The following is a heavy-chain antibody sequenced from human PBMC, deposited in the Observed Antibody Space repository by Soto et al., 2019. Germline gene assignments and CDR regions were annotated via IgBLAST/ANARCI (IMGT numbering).Heavy chain of an antibody. Sequence: SETLSLTCAVYGGSFSGYYWSWIRQPPGKGLEWIGEIHHSGSTNYNPSLKSRVAISEDTSKNQFSLMLRSVTDADTAVYYCARYCSSSSCYGVFDYWGQGTLVTVSS. CDR2: IHHSGST. CDR1: GGSFSGYY. D-gene: IGHD2-2*01. J-gene: IGHJ4*02. V-gene: IGHV4-34*01. CDR3: ARYCSSSSCYGVFDY.